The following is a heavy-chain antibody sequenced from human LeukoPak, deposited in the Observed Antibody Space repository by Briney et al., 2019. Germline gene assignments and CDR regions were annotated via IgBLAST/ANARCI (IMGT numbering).Heavy chain of an antibody. J-gene: IGHJ4*02. CDR1: GFTFDDYG. Sequence: GGSLRLSCAASGFTFDDYGMSWVRQAPGKGLEWVSGINWNGGSTGYADSVKGRFTISRDNAKNSLYLQMNGLRAEDTALYYCARRRYTHYFDYWGQGTLVTVSS. CDR2: INWNGGST. CDR3: ARRRYTHYFDY. D-gene: IGHD2-2*02. V-gene: IGHV3-20*04.